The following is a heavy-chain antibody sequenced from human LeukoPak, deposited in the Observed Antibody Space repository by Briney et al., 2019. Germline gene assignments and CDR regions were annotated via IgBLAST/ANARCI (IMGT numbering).Heavy chain of an antibody. CDR1: GGTFSSYA. J-gene: IGHJ4*02. D-gene: IGHD2-2*02. CDR2: IIPIFGTA. CDR3: ARDLRIYCSSTSCYTSHY. V-gene: IGHV1-69*05. Sequence: VASVKVSCKASGGTFSSYAISWVRQAPGQGLEWRGGIIPIFGTANYAQKLQGRVTMTTDTSTSTAYMELRSLRSDDTAVHYCARDLRIYCSSTSCYTSHYWGQGTLVTVSS.